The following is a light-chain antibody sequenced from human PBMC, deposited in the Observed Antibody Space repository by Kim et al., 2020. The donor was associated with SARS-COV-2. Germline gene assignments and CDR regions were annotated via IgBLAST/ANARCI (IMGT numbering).Light chain of an antibody. CDR3: CSYAGSSTWV. J-gene: IGLJ3*02. CDR2: EVN. Sequence: GQSITISCTGTSSDVGSYNLVSWYQQHPGKAPTLMIYEVNKRPSGVSNRFSGSKSGNTASLTISGLQAEDEADYYCCSYAGSSTWVFGGGTQLTVL. CDR1: SSDVGSYNL. V-gene: IGLV2-23*02.